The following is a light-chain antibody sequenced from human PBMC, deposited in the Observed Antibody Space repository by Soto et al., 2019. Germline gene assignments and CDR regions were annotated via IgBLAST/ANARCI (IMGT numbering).Light chain of an antibody. Sequence: EIVLTQSPATLSLSPGERATLSCRASQSVSSYLAWYQQKPGQAPRLLIYDASNRATGIPARFSGSGSGTDFTLTISSLEPEDFAVYYCQQRSNWPPFTFGPGTKVPIK. CDR3: QQRSNWPPFT. J-gene: IGKJ3*01. V-gene: IGKV3-11*01. CDR1: QSVSSY. CDR2: DAS.